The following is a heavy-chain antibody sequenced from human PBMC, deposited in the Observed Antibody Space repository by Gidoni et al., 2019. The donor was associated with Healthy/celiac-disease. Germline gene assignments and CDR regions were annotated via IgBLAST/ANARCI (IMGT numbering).Heavy chain of an antibody. J-gene: IGHJ4*02. V-gene: IGHV3-48*01. CDR2: ISSSSSTI. CDR3: ARDAPYSSGYPDNDY. D-gene: IGHD3-22*01. CDR1: GFTFSSYS. Sequence: EVQLVESGGGLVQPGGSLRLSCTASGFTFSSYSMNWVRQAPGKGLEWVSYISSSSSTIYYADSVKGRFTISRDNAKNSLYLQMNTLRAEDTAVYYCARDAPYSSGYPDNDYWGQGTLVTVSS.